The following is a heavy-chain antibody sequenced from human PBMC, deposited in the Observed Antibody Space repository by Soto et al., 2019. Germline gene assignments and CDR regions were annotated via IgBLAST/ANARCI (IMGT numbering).Heavy chain of an antibody. CDR2: IYYSGST. D-gene: IGHD3-10*01. CDR1: GGSISSYY. V-gene: IGHV4-59*01. CDR3: ATQTANFYGSGSYYLPFDY. Sequence: QVQLQDSGPGLVKPSETLSLTCTVSGGSISSYYWTWIRQPPGKGLEWIGNIYYSGSTTYNPSLTSRVTISVDTSKNQFSLRLSSVTAADTAVYYCATQTANFYGSGSYYLPFDYWGQGTLVTVSS. J-gene: IGHJ4*02.